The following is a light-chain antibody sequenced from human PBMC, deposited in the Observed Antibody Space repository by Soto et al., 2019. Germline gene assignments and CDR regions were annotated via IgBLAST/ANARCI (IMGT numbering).Light chain of an antibody. CDR2: EVS. J-gene: IGLJ1*01. CDR1: SSDVGSYNR. V-gene: IGLV2-18*02. CDR3: SSYKTSNTYV. Sequence: LTQPRSLSGSPGQSVSLSCPGTSSDVGSYNRVSWYQQPPGTAPKLMIYEVSNRPSGVPDRFSGSKSDNTASLTISGLQAEDEDDYYCSSYKTSNTYVFGTGTKVTVL.